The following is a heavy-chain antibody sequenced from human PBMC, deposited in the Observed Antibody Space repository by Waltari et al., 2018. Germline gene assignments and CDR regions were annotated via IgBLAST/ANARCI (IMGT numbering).Heavy chain of an antibody. CDR3: ARLGYCSSTTCRHAFDI. J-gene: IGHJ3*02. CDR2: ARNKANSYTT. Sequence: SLRLSCAATGFTFSDHYMDWVRQAPGKGLEWVGRARNKANSYTTEYAASVKGRFTVSRDDSKNSLYLQMNSLKIEDTAVYYCARLGYCSSTTCRHAFDIWGQGTMVTVSS. CDR1: GFTFSDHY. V-gene: IGHV3-72*01. D-gene: IGHD2-2*01.